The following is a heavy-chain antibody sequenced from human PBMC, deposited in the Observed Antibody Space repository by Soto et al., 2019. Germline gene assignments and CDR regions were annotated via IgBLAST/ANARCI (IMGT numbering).Heavy chain of an antibody. CDR2: LSGGGSNT. J-gene: IGHJ4*02. D-gene: IGHD4-4*01. V-gene: IGHV3-23*01. CDR1: GFPFSSYV. Sequence: EVQLLESGGGLVQRGGSLRLSCAASGFPFSSYVMAWVRQAPGKGLERVSGLSGGGSNTFYADSVKGRFTISRDNSKNTLLLQMNSLGAEDTAVYYCAKDSNKYSSSLRGRYFDYWGQGIGVTVSS. CDR3: AKDSNKYSSSLRGRYFDY.